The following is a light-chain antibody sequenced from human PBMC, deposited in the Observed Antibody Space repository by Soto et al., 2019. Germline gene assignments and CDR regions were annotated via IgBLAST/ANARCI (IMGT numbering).Light chain of an antibody. CDR3: LLSYNGPYV. Sequence: VVTQEPSLTVSPGGTVTLTCGSSTGAVTNGHYPYWFQQKPGQAPRTLIYDTTNRHSWTPARFSGSLLGGKAALTLPGAQPEDEAEYYCLLSYNGPYVFGTGTKVTVL. J-gene: IGLJ1*01. CDR1: TGAVTNGHY. CDR2: DTT. V-gene: IGLV7-46*01.